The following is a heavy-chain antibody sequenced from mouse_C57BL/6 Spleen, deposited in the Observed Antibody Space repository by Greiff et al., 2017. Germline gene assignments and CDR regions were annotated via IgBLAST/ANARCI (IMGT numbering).Heavy chain of an antibody. D-gene: IGHD1-1*01. Sequence: VQLQQSGAELVKPGASVKLSCTASGFNIKDYYMHWVKQRTEQGLEWIGRIDPEDGEPKSAPKFQGKATITADTSSNTAYLSLSSLTSEDTAVSYWASDYGSSPWGQGTTLTFSS. CDR3: ASDYGSSP. CDR1: GFNIKDYY. V-gene: IGHV14-2*01. CDR2: IDPEDGEP. J-gene: IGHJ2*01.